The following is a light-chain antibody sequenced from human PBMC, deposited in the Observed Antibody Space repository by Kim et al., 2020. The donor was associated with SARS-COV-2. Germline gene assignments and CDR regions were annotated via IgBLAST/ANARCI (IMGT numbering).Light chain of an antibody. V-gene: IGLV2-14*03. CDR2: DVS. J-gene: IGLJ3*02. CDR3: SSYTSSSRGV. Sequence: GHSITSACTGTSSDVGGYNYVSWYQQHPGKAPKLMIYDVSNRPSGVSNRFSGSKSGNTASLTISGLQAEDEADYYCSSYTSSSRGVFGGGTKLTVL. CDR1: SSDVGGYNY.